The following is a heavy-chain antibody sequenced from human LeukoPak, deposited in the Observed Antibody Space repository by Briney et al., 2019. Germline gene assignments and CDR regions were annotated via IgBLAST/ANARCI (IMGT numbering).Heavy chain of an antibody. CDR1: GYTFTSYY. J-gene: IGHJ4*02. Sequence: ASVKVSCKASGYTFTSYYMHWVRQAPGQGLEWMGMINPSGGSTSYAQKFQGRVTMTRDTSTSTVYMELSSLRPEDTAVYYCARKSIKAAAGFDYWGQGTLVTVSS. CDR3: ARKSIKAAAGFDY. D-gene: IGHD6-13*01. V-gene: IGHV1-46*01. CDR2: INPSGGST.